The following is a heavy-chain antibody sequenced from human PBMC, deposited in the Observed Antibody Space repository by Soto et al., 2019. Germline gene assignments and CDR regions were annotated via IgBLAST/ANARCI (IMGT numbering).Heavy chain of an antibody. J-gene: IGHJ6*02. Sequence: SETLSLTCTVSGGSISSSSYYWGWIRQPPGKGLEWVGSIYYSGSTYYNPSLKSRVTISVDTSKNQFSLKLSSVTAADTAVYYCASIKWDYYDSSGYMDVWGQGTTVTVSS. D-gene: IGHD3-22*01. CDR2: IYYSGST. CDR3: ASIKWDYYDSSGYMDV. CDR1: GGSISSSSYY. V-gene: IGHV4-39*01.